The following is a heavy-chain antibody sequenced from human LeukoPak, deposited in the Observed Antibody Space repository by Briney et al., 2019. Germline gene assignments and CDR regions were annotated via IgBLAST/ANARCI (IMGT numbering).Heavy chain of an antibody. J-gene: IGHJ4*02. Sequence: PSETLSLTCTVSGGSISSGPYYWGWIRQPPGKGLEWIGNIYYGENTYYNPSLKSRVTISVDTSKNQFSLILSSVTAADTAMYFCARLRNVVLFDYWGQGTLVTVSS. V-gene: IGHV4-39*07. CDR3: ARLRNVVLFDY. CDR2: IYYGENT. CDR1: GGSISSGPYY. D-gene: IGHD2-15*01.